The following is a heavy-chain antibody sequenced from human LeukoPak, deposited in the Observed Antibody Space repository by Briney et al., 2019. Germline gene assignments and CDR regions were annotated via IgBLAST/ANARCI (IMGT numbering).Heavy chain of an antibody. J-gene: IGHJ4*02. D-gene: IGHD3-3*01. V-gene: IGHV4-31*03. CDR1: GGSISSGGYY. Sequence: SETLSLTCTVSGGSISSGGYYWSWIRQHPGKGLEWIGYIYYSGSTYYNPSLKSRVTISVDTSKDQFSLKLSSVTAADTAVYYCARGTYYDFWSGYYNRVYYFDYWGQGTLVTVSS. CDR3: ARGTYYDFWSGYYNRVYYFDY. CDR2: IYYSGST.